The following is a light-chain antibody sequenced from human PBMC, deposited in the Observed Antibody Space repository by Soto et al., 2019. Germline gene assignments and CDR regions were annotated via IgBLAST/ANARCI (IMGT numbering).Light chain of an antibody. Sequence: QSALTQPASVSGSPGQSITISCTGTSSDVGSYNYVSWYQQHPGKAPKLMIYEVRNRPSGVSDRFSGSKSGKTASLTIFGLQAEDEADYYCSSYTSSSTWLFGGGTKLTVL. CDR3: SSYTSSSTWL. J-gene: IGLJ3*02. CDR2: EVR. CDR1: SSDVGSYNY. V-gene: IGLV2-14*01.